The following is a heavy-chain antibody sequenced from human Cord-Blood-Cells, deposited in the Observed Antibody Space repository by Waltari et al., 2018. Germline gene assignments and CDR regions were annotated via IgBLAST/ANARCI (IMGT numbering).Heavy chain of an antibody. CDR3: ARDSTISWYFDL. CDR2: IYSGGST. J-gene: IGHJ2*01. CDR1: GCTVSSTY. Sequence: EVQVVETAGGLNQPGGCLRLACAAYGCTVSSTYMSWVRRAPGKGLEWVSVIYSGGSTYYTDSVKGRFPISRDNSKNTLYRQMNSRRAEDTAVYDCARDSTISWYFDLWGRGTLVTVSS. D-gene: IGHD2-2*01. V-gene: IGHV3-53*02.